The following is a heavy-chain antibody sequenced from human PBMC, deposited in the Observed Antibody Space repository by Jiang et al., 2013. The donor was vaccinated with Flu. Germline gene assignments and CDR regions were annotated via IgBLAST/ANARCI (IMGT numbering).Heavy chain of an antibody. CDR2: YNGNT. V-gene: IGHV1-18*01. CDR3: ARDREAVAESTSVDY. D-gene: IGHD6-19*01. J-gene: IGHJ4*02. Sequence: YNGNTNYAQKLQGRVTMTTDTSTSTAYMELRSLRSDDTAVYYCARDREAVAESTSVDYWGQGTLVTVSS.